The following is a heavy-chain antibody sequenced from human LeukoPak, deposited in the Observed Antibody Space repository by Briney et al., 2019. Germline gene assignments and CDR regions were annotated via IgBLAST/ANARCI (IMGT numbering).Heavy chain of an antibody. V-gene: IGHV4-59*12. D-gene: IGHD2-2*01. CDR2: IYYSGST. Sequence: SETLSLTCTVSGGSISSYYWSWIRQPPGKELEWIGYIYYSGSTNYNPSLKSRVTISVDTSKNQFSLKLSSVTAADTAVYYCAREGAWDCSSTSCYQSDYWGQGTLVTVSS. CDR1: GGSISSYY. J-gene: IGHJ4*02. CDR3: AREGAWDCSSTSCYQSDY.